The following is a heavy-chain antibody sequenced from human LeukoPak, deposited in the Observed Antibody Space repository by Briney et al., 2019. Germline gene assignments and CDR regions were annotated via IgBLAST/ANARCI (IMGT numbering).Heavy chain of an antibody. CDR2: ISSSSSYT. Sequence: GGSLRLSRAASGFTFSDYYMSWIRQAPGRGLEWVSYISSSSSYTNYADSVKGRFTISRDNAKNSLYLQMNSLRAEDTAVYYCARGGGITMVRGVSDAFDIWGQGTMVTVSS. CDR3: ARGGGITMVRGVSDAFDI. D-gene: IGHD3-10*01. J-gene: IGHJ3*02. V-gene: IGHV3-11*06. CDR1: GFTFSDYY.